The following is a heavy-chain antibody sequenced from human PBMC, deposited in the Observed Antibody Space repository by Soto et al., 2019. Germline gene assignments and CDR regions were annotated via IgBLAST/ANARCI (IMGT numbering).Heavy chain of an antibody. V-gene: IGHV3-23*01. CDR2: ISGSGGST. CDR3: AKDLMITFGGVIVPQPSRFSGDY. J-gene: IGHJ4*02. CDR1: GFTFSSYA. Sequence: GGSLRLSCAASGFTFSSYAMSWVRQAPGKGLEWVSAISGSGGSTYYADSVKGRFTISRDNSKNTLYLQMNSLRAEDTAVYYCAKDLMITFGGVIVPQPSRFSGDYWGQGTLVTVSS. D-gene: IGHD3-16*02.